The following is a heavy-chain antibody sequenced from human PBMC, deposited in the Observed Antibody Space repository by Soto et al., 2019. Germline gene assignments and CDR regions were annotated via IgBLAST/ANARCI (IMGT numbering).Heavy chain of an antibody. Sequence: PSETLSLTCTVSFGSISSSNWCICVRQPPGKGLEWIGEIYHSGSTNYNPSLKSRVTISVDKSKNQFSLKLSSVTAADTAVYYCARVAVAGTRVEYWGQGTLVTVS. V-gene: IGHV4-4*02. J-gene: IGHJ4*02. CDR2: IYHSGST. CDR1: FGSISSSNW. CDR3: ARVAVAGTRVEY. D-gene: IGHD6-19*01.